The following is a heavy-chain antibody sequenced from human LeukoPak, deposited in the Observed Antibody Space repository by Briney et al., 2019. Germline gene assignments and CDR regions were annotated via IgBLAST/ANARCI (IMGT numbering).Heavy chain of an antibody. CDR1: GGSISSYY. D-gene: IGHD2-2*02. CDR3: AGSGRRCASCYSWFDP. V-gene: IGHV4-4*07. Sequence: SETLSLTCTVSGGSISSYYWSWIRQPAGKGLEWIGRIYTSGSTNYNPSLKSRVTMSVDTSKNQFSLKLSSVTAADTAVYYCAGSGRRCASCYSWFDPWGQGTLVTVSS. J-gene: IGHJ5*02. CDR2: IYTSGST.